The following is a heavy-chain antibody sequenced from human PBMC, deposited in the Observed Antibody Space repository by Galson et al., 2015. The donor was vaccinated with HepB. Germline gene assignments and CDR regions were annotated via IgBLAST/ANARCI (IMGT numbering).Heavy chain of an antibody. CDR1: GFTFDDYA. Sequence: SLRLSCAASGFTFDDYAMHWVRQAPGKGLEWVSGISWNSGSIGYADSVKGRFTISRDNAKNSLYLQMNSLRAEDTALYYCAKDISGSYPYYYYGMDVWGQGTTVTVSS. CDR2: ISWNSGSI. V-gene: IGHV3-9*01. J-gene: IGHJ6*02. CDR3: AKDISGSYPYYYYGMDV. D-gene: IGHD1-26*01.